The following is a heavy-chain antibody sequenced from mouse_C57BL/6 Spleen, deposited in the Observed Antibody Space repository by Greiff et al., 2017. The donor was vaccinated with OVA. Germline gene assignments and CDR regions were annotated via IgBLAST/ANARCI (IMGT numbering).Heavy chain of an antibody. CDR1: GFTFSSYG. D-gene: IGHD2-2*01. V-gene: IGHV5-6*02. CDR2: ISSGGSYT. J-gene: IGHJ2*01. CDR3: SRQGYPFDY. Sequence: EVKLVESGGDLVKPGGSLKLSCAASGFTFSSYGMSWVRQTPDKRLEWVATISSGGSYTYYPDSVKGRVTIPRDNAKNTLYLQMSSLKSADTAMFYCSRQGYPFDYWGQGTTRTVSS.